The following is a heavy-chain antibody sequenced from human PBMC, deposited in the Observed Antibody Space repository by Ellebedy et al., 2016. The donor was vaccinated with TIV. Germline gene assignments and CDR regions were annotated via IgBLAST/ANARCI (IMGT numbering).Heavy chain of an antibody. D-gene: IGHD1-26*01. CDR1: GFTFTSSA. CDR3: ARLTPIVGATLADY. CDR2: IVVGSGNT. J-gene: IGHJ4*02. Sequence: AASVKVSCKASGFTFTSSAMQWARQARGQRLEWIGWIVVGSGNTNYAQKFQGRVTMTTDTSTSTAYMELRSLRSDDTAVYYCARLTPIVGATLADYWGQGTLVTVSS. V-gene: IGHV1-58*02.